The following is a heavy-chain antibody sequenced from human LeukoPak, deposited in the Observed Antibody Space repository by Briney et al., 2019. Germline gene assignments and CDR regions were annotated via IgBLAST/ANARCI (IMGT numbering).Heavy chain of an antibody. J-gene: IGHJ3*01. CDR1: GFTFSSYA. Sequence: PGRSLRLSCAASGFTFSSYAMDWVRQAPGKGLEWVAVISYDGSNKYYADSVKGRFTISRDNSKNTLYLQMNSLRAEDTAVYYCARESVDTAMVSAFDLWGQGTMVTVSS. D-gene: IGHD5-18*01. CDR2: ISYDGSNK. CDR3: ARESVDTAMVSAFDL. V-gene: IGHV3-30-3*01.